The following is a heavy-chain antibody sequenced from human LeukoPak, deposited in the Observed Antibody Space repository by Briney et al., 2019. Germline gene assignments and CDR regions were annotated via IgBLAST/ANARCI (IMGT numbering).Heavy chain of an antibody. J-gene: IGHJ4*02. D-gene: IGHD3-22*01. CDR2: INPSGGST. Sequence: ASVKVSCKASVYTFTSYYMHWVRQAPGQGLEWMGIINPSGGSTSYAQKFQGRVTMTRDTSTSTVYMELSSLRSEDTAVYYCARDFPESKYYYDSSGYSPFDYWGQGTLVTVSS. V-gene: IGHV1-46*01. CDR1: VYTFTSYY. CDR3: ARDFPESKYYYDSSGYSPFDY.